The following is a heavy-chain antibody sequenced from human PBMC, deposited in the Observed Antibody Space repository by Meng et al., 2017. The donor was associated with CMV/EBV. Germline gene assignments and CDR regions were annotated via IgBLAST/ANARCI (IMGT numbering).Heavy chain of an antibody. D-gene: IGHD2-2*01. CDR3: ARDQLTGMDV. CDR1: GYSISSGYY. Sequence: SETLSLTCTVSGYSISSGYYWGWIRQPPGKGLEWIGSIYHSGSTYYNPSLKSRVTISVDTSKNQFSLKLSSVTAADTAVHYCARDQLTGMDVWGQGTTVTVSS. V-gene: IGHV4-38-2*02. CDR2: IYHSGST. J-gene: IGHJ6*02.